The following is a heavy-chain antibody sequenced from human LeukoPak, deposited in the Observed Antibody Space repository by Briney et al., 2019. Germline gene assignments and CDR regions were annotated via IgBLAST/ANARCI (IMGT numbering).Heavy chain of an antibody. Sequence: SETLSLTCSVSGGYISSYYWSWVRQSPGKGLEWIGYIHYSGSTNYNPSLKSRVTISVDTSKNQFSLNLSSVTAADTAVYYCARCYYGSGSPSWWFDPWGQGTLVTVSS. V-gene: IGHV4-59*01. CDR1: GGYISSYY. J-gene: IGHJ5*02. D-gene: IGHD3-10*01. CDR2: IHYSGST. CDR3: ARCYYGSGSPSWWFDP.